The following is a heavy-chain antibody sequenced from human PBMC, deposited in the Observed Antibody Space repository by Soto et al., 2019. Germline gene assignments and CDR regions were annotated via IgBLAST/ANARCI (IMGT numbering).Heavy chain of an antibody. CDR2: VKSEAGGGTI. D-gene: IGHD1-7*01. CDR3: AHIGTLPPNDVFIT. V-gene: IGHV3-15*05. J-gene: IGHJ3*02. Sequence: EVQLVESGGGLVNPGGSLRLSCAASGITFTYAWMTWVRQAPGRGLEWVGRVKSEAGGGTIDYAAPVNGRFTISRAVSTCMLFVQMNRLNSEDTSGSYFAHIGTLPPNDVFITWGQGTVVTVSS. CDR1: GITFTYAW.